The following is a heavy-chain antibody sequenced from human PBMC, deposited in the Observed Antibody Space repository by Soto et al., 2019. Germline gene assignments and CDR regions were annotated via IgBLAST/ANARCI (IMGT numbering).Heavy chain of an antibody. CDR1: GFTFSSYS. D-gene: IGHD2-2*01. CDR2: ISSSSSYI. V-gene: IGHV3-21*01. CDR3: ARLSVVVPAAMTRYYYGMDV. Sequence: GGSLRLSCAASGFTFSSYSMNWVRQAPGKGLEWVSSISSSSSYIYYADSVKGRFTISRDNAKNSLYLQMNSLRAEDTAVYYCARLSVVVPAAMTRYYYGMDVWGQGTTVTVSS. J-gene: IGHJ6*02.